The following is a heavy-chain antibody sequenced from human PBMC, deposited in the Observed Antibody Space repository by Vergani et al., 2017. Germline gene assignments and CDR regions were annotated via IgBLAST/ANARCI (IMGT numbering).Heavy chain of an antibody. CDR3: AGEGPGENIVVVPAALRD. D-gene: IGHD2-2*01. Sequence: QVQLVQSGAEVKKPGASVKVSCKASGYTFTGYYMHWVRQAPGQGLEWMGWINPNSGGTNYAQKFQGWVTMTRDTSISTAYMELRRLRSDDTAVYYCAGEGPGENIVVVPAALRDWGQGTLVTVSS. J-gene: IGHJ4*02. V-gene: IGHV1-2*04. CDR1: GYTFTGYY. CDR2: INPNSGGT.